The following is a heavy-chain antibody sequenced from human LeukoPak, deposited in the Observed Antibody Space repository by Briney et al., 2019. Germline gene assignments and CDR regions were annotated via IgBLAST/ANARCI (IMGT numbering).Heavy chain of an antibody. D-gene: IGHD2-21*02. V-gene: IGHV3-21*01. CDR1: GFTFSSYS. J-gene: IGHJ5*02. CDR3: ARDGGWSVVVTAMYNWFDP. Sequence: MAGGSLRLSCAASGFTFSSYSMNWVRQAPGKGLEWVSSISSSSSYIYYADSVKGRFTISRDNAKDSLYLQMNSLRAEDTAVYYCARDGGWSVVVTAMYNWFDPWGQGTLVTVSS. CDR2: ISSSSSYI.